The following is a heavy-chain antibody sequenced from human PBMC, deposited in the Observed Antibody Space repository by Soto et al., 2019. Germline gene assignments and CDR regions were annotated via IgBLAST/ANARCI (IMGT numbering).Heavy chain of an antibody. Sequence: ASVKVSCKASGYTFTYRYLHWVRQAPGQALEWMGWITPFNGNTNYAQKFQDRVTITRDRSMSTAYMELSSLRSEDTAMYYCASSYSGSYYAFDIWGQGTMVTVSS. V-gene: IGHV1-45*02. D-gene: IGHD1-26*01. CDR3: ASSYSGSYYAFDI. CDR1: GYTFTYRY. J-gene: IGHJ3*02. CDR2: ITPFNGNT.